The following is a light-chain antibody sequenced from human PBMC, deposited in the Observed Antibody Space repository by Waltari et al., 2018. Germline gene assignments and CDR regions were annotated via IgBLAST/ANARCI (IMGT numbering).Light chain of an antibody. CDR1: LSHLGNNF. CDR2: RDN. CDR3: ATWDDSLNIL. V-gene: IGLV1-47*01. J-gene: IGLJ2*01. Sequence: QPVLPQPPSSSGTPGPMVTLSCSGRLSHLGNNFFNWYQQLPGTTPKLLIYRDNQRPSGVPDRFSGSKSGTAASLVISGLRSEDEAVYYCATWDDSLNILFGGGTNLTVL.